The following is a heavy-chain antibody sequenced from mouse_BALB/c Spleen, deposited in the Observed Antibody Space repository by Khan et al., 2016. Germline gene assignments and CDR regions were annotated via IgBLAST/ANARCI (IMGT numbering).Heavy chain of an antibody. V-gene: IGHV14-1*02. CDR2: IDPENGNS. J-gene: IGHJ2*01. Sequence: VQLKQSGAELVRPGALVKLTCKASGFNIKDYYMHWVKQRPEQGLEWIGWIDPENGNSIYDPKFQGKASITADTSSNTAYLQVNSLTSEDTAVYYCAISPYFFDYWGQGTTLTVSS. CDR1: GFNIKDYY. CDR3: AISPYFFDY.